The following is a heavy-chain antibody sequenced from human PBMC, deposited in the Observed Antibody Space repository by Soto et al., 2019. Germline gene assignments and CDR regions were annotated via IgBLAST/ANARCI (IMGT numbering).Heavy chain of an antibody. V-gene: IGHV1-24*01. Sequence: ASVKVSCKVSGYTLTELSMHWVRQAPGKGLEWMGGFDPEDGETIYAQKFQGRVTMTEDTSTDTAYMELSSLRSEDTAVYYCATVPNSGSYQSVGNWFDPWGQGTLVTVSS. J-gene: IGHJ5*02. CDR2: FDPEDGET. CDR1: GYTLTELS. CDR3: ATVPNSGSYQSVGNWFDP. D-gene: IGHD1-26*01.